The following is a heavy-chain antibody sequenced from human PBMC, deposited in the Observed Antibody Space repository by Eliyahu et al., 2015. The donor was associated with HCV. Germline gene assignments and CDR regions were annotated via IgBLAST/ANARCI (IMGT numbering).Heavy chain of an antibody. CDR1: GFTFNXYW. V-gene: IGHV3-7*03. J-gene: IGHJ3*01. CDR2: IKEDGSEK. D-gene: IGHD3-22*01. Sequence: EVQLVESGGGLVQPGGSLRLSCAASGFTFNXYWMSWVRQAPGKGLEWVGNIKEDGSEKFXVDSVKGRFTISRDNAKKSLYLQMNSLRAEDTAVYYCARGDYYDSSGNYIDAFDVWGQGTMVTVSS. CDR3: ARGDYYDSSGNYIDAFDV.